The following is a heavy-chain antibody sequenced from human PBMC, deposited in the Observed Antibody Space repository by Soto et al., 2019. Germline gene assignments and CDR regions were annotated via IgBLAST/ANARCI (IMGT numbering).Heavy chain of an antibody. V-gene: IGHV1-18*01. CDR3: ARGPHYGDYGYATDYYFDY. CDR1: GYTFTSYG. CDR2: ISAYNGNT. Sequence: QIQLVQSGAEVKKPGASVKVSCKASGYTFTSYGISWVRQAPGQGLEWMGWISAYNGNTNYAQKLQGRVTMTTDTSTSTAYMELRSLRSDDTAVYYCARGPHYGDYGYATDYYFDYWGQGTLVTVSS. J-gene: IGHJ4*02. D-gene: IGHD4-17*01.